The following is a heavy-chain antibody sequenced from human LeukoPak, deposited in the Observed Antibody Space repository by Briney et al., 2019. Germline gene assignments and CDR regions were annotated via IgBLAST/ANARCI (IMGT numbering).Heavy chain of an antibody. V-gene: IGHV3-30-3*01. CDR3: AREASWDGYNSYYFDH. J-gene: IGHJ4*02. Sequence: PGGSLRLSCAASGFTFSSYAMHWVRQAPGKGLEWVAVISYDGSKKYYADSVKGRFTISRDNSKNTLYLQMNSLRAEDTAVYYCAREASWDGYNSYYFDHWGQGTLVTVSS. CDR1: GFTFSSYA. D-gene: IGHD5-24*01. CDR2: ISYDGSKK.